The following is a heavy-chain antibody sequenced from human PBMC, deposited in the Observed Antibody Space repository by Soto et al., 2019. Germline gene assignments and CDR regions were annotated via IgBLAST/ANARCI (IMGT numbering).Heavy chain of an antibody. D-gene: IGHD3-3*01. V-gene: IGHV4-30-4*01. Sequence: PSETLSLTCTVSGRSVSSGDYYWSWLRQPPGKGLEWIGHIYYSGSTYSNPSLRGRVTISVDTSKSQFSLKLSSVTAADTAVYYCARGPSADKIDFWGQGTLVTVSS. J-gene: IGHJ4*02. CDR3: ARGPSADKIDF. CDR1: GRSVSSGDYY. CDR2: IYYSGST.